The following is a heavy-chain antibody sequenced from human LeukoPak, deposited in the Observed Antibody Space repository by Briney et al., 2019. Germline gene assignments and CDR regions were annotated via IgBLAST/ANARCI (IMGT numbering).Heavy chain of an antibody. V-gene: IGHV3-74*01. Sequence: GGSLRPSCAASGFTFSKYWMLWVRQAPGKGLESASRINTDGTVTTYADSVKGRFTVSRDNADNTMFLQMNSVRDEDTAVYYCATKQWLAPPPDSWGQGTPVTVSS. CDR1: GFTFSKYW. J-gene: IGHJ4*02. D-gene: IGHD6-19*01. CDR2: INTDGTVT. CDR3: ATKQWLAPPPDS.